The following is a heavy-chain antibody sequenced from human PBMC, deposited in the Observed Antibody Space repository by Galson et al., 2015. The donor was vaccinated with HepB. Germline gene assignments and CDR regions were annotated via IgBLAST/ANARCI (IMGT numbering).Heavy chain of an antibody. CDR1: GYTFTSYG. CDR3: ARAPPIYCSGGSCYSGPVISWYFDL. Sequence: SVKVSCKASGYTFTSYGISWVRQAPGQGLEWMGWISAYNGNTNYAQKLQGRVTMTTDTSTSTAYMELRSLRSDDTAVYYCARAPPIYCSGGSCYSGPVISWYFDLWGRGTLVTVSS. CDR2: ISAYNGNT. J-gene: IGHJ2*01. D-gene: IGHD2-15*01. V-gene: IGHV1-18*01.